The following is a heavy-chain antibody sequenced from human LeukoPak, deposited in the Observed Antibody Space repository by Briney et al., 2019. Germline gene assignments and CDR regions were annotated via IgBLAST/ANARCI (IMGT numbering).Heavy chain of an antibody. CDR1: GINFTRYA. Sequence: GGSLRLSCVAHGINFTRYAMNWFRQAPGQGLEWVAVVSSDESNRFYADSVKGRFTISRDNSRNRVYLQMTGLATEDTAIYYCARDWGFDSWGQGTLVTVSS. D-gene: IGHD7-27*01. CDR3: ARDWGFDS. J-gene: IGHJ4*02. CDR2: VSSDESNR. V-gene: IGHV3-30*01.